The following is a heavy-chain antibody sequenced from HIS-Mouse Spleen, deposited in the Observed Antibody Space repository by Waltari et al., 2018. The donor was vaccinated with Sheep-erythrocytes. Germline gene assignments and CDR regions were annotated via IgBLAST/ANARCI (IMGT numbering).Heavy chain of an antibody. CDR3: ARAGYSGEYYFDY. V-gene: IGHV3-21*01. D-gene: IGHD5-12*01. Sequence: APGKGLEWVSSISSSSSYIYYADSVKGRLTIFRDNAKNSLYLQMNSLRAEDTAVYYCARAGYSGEYYFDYWGQGTLVTVSS. CDR2: ISSSSSYI. J-gene: IGHJ4*02.